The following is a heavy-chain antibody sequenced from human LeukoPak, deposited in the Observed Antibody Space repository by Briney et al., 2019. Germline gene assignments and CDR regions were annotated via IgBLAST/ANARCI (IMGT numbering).Heavy chain of an antibody. J-gene: IGHJ4*02. Sequence: GGSLRLSCAACGYTFSSYAMNWVRQAPGKGLEWVAVIWYDGSNENYADSVKGRFIISRDNSKNILYLEMNSLRAEDTSVYYCARVPYSSAWYFDYWGQGTLVTVSS. V-gene: IGHV3-33*01. CDR3: ARVPYSSAWYFDY. D-gene: IGHD6-19*01. CDR2: IWYDGSNE. CDR1: GYTFSSYA.